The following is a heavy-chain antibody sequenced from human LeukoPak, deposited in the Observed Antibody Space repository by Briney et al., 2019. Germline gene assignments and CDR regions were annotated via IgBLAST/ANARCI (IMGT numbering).Heavy chain of an antibody. CDR3: AKPYDSSRDNKAIDY. V-gene: IGHV3-23*01. CDR2: ISASGGTT. D-gene: IGHD3-22*01. Sequence: GGSLRLSCAASGFTFSTYTMSWVRQAPGKGLECVSTISASGGTTYYADSVKGRFTISRDNSKKTVYLQMNSLRADDTAVYYCAKPYDSSRDNKAIDYWGQGTLVTVSS. J-gene: IGHJ4*02. CDR1: GFTFSTYT.